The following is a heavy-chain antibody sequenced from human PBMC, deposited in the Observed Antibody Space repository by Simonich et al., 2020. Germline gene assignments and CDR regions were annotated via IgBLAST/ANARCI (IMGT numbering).Heavy chain of an antibody. Sequence: EVQLVESGGGLVKPGGSLRLSCAASGFTFSSYSMNWVRQAPGKGLEWVSSISRSSSYIYYADSGKGRFTISRDNAKNSLYLQMNSLRAEDTAVYYCAREIEAGNAFDIWGQGTMVTVSS. V-gene: IGHV3-21*01. J-gene: IGHJ3*02. CDR3: AREIEAGNAFDI. CDR1: GFTFSSYS. CDR2: ISRSSSYI.